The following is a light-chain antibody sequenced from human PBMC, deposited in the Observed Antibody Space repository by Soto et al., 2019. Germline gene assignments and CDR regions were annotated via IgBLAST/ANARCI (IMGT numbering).Light chain of an antibody. V-gene: IGKV3-11*01. J-gene: IGKJ2*01. Sequence: DIVLTQSPAYLSLSPGERVTLSCRASQSVTSYLAWYQHKPGQTPRLLIYDAFNRATGIPDRFSGSGSGTDFTLTISSLEPEDSAVYYCQQRSNWPPEFTFGQGTRVEIK. CDR2: DAF. CDR1: QSVTSY. CDR3: QQRSNWPPEFT.